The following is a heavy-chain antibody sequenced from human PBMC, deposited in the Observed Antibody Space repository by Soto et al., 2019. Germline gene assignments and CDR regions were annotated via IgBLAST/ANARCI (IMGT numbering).Heavy chain of an antibody. CDR3: ARDQLLYGMDV. D-gene: IGHD2-21*01. CDR1: GGTFSSYA. Sequence: SVKVSCKASGGTFSSYAISWVRQAPGQGLEWMGGIIPIFGTANYAQKLQGRVTMTTDTSTSTAYMELRSLRSDDTAVYYCARDQLLYGMDVWGQGTTVTVS. V-gene: IGHV1-69*05. J-gene: IGHJ6*02. CDR2: IIPIFGTA.